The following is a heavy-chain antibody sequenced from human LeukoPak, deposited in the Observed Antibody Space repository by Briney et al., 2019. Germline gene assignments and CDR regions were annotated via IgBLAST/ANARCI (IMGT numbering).Heavy chain of an antibody. D-gene: IGHD5-18*01. V-gene: IGHV1-3*01. J-gene: IGHJ4*02. CDR1: GYTFTNYA. CDR2: INAGNDNT. Sequence: GASVKVSCKASGYTFTNYAMHWVRQAPGQRLEWMGWINAGNDNTKYSQKFQGRVTITRDTSASTAYMELSSLRSEDTAVYYCASADYTANDYWGQGTLVTVSS. CDR3: ASADYTANDY.